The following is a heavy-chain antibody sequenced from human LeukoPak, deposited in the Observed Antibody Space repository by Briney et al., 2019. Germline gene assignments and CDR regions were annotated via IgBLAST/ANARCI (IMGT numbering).Heavy chain of an antibody. V-gene: IGHV3-48*03. D-gene: IGHD3-22*01. CDR2: ISHTGDI. CDR3: ARSSGSYRPFDS. CDR1: GFIFSNFE. J-gene: IGHJ5*01. Sequence: GGSLRLSCAASGFIFSNFEMNWVRQAPGKGLEWVSHISHTGDIKYADSVKGRFTISRDTSKNSQYLQMTSLRAEDTAVYYCARSSGSYRPFDSWGQGILVTVSS.